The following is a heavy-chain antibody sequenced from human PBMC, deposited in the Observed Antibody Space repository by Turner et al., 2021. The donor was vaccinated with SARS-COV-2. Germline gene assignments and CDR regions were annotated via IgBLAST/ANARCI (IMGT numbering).Heavy chain of an antibody. V-gene: IGHV4-59*07. CDR2: IFYTGST. CDR3: ARGAYASVSLNKFDA. Sequence: QVELQESGPELLKPSDTLSLSFSVSGDSISSYYWHWIRQPPGKGLEWIGYIFYTGSTSFNPSLNDRATMSVDTSENQFFLHLKSVTPADTTVYHCARGAYASVSLNKFDAWGQGILVSVSS. J-gene: IGHJ5*02. D-gene: IGHD3-16*01. CDR1: GDSISSYY.